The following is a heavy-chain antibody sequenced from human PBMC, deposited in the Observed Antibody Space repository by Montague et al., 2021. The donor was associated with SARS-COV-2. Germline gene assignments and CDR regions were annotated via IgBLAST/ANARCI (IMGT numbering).Heavy chain of an antibody. Sequence: SETLSLTCAIYGGSFSGYCWSWIRQPPGKGLEWIGEINHCGSTNYNPSLKSRVTISVDTSKNQFSLKLSSVTAADTAVYYCARVRYYGSGTSLGMDVWGQGTTVTVSS. V-gene: IGHV4-34*01. CDR3: ARVRYYGSGTSLGMDV. CDR2: INHCGST. CDR1: GGSFSGYC. J-gene: IGHJ6*02. D-gene: IGHD3-10*01.